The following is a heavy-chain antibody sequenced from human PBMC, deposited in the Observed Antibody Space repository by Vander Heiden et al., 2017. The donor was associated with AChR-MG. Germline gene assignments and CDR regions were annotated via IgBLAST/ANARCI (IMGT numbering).Heavy chain of an antibody. CDR3: AKDRGRLQLVGWFYYYGMDV. Sequence: QVQLVESGGGVVQPGRSLRLSCAASGFTFSSYGLPWVRQAPGKGLEWVAVISYDGSNKYYADSVKGRFTISRDNSKNTLYLQMNSLRAEDTAVYYCAKDRGRLQLVGWFYYYGMDVWGQGTTVTVSS. V-gene: IGHV3-30*18. CDR2: ISYDGSNK. D-gene: IGHD6-6*01. CDR1: GFTFSSYG. J-gene: IGHJ6*02.